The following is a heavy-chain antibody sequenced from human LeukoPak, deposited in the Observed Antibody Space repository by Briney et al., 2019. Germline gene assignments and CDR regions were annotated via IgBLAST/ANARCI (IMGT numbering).Heavy chain of an antibody. CDR2: IYYSGST. D-gene: IGHD6-13*01. CDR3: ASTLYSSGWYDWYFDL. CDR1: GGSISSYY. V-gene: IGHV4-59*08. J-gene: IGHJ2*01. Sequence: SETLSLTCTVSGGSISSYYWSWIRQPPGKGLEWIGYIYYSGSTNYNPSLKSRVTISVDTSKNQFSLKLSSVTAADTAVYYCASTLYSSGWYDWYFDLWGRGTLVTVSS.